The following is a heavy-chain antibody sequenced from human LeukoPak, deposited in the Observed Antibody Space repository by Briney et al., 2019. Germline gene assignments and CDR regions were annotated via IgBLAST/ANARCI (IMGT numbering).Heavy chain of an antibody. CDR1: GYTFTSYG. CDR3: ARDIGYCSSTSCLGYYYYGMDV. Sequence: ASVKVSCKASGYTFTSYGISWVRQAPGQGLEWMGWISAYNGNTNYAQKLQGRVTMTTDTSTSTAYMELRSLRSDDTAVYYCARDIGYCSSTSCLGYYYYGMDVWSQGTTVTVSS. J-gene: IGHJ6*02. V-gene: IGHV1-18*01. D-gene: IGHD2-2*01. CDR2: ISAYNGNT.